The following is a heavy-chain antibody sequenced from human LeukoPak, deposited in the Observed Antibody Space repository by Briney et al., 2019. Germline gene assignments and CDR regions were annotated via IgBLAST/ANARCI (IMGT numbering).Heavy chain of an antibody. Sequence: GGSLRLSCAASGFTVSSNYMSWVRQAPGKGLEWVSVIYSGGSTYYADSVKGRFTISRDDSKNTLYLQMNSLRPEDTAVYYCAKDSESGHNWAPFDYWGQGTLVTVSS. CDR1: GFTVSSNY. J-gene: IGHJ4*02. CDR2: IYSGGST. CDR3: AKDSESGHNWAPFDY. V-gene: IGHV3-66*02. D-gene: IGHD1-26*01.